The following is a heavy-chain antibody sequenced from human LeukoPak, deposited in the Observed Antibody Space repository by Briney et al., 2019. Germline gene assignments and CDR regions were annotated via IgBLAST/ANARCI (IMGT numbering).Heavy chain of an antibody. CDR3: AREDCSAGTCYVFDY. J-gene: IGHJ4*02. Sequence: SETLSLTCTVSGGSINSYFWSWIRQPPGKGLEWIGYVYYSGSINYNPSLKSRVTISVDTSKNQFSLKLNSVTAADTAQYYCAREDCSAGTCYVFDYWGQGTLVTVSS. V-gene: IGHV4-59*12. D-gene: IGHD2-15*01. CDR1: GGSINSYF. CDR2: VYYSGSI.